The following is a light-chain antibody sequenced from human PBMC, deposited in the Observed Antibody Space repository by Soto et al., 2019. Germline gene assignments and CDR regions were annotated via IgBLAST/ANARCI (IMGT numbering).Light chain of an antibody. Sequence: DIQMTQSPSTLSASVGDRVTITCRASQSISSWLAWYQQKPGKAPKLVIYKASSLDSGVPSRFSGSGSGTEFTLTISSLQPDDFATYYCQQYNNYWTFGQGTKVEIK. V-gene: IGKV1-5*03. CDR1: QSISSW. CDR3: QQYNNYWT. J-gene: IGKJ1*01. CDR2: KAS.